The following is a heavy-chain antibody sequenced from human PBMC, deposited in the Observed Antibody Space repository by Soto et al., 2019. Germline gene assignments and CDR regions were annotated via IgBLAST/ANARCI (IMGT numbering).Heavy chain of an antibody. D-gene: IGHD2-2*01. CDR1: RCSIRSGDYY. Sequence: SLSRPCPVSRCSIRSGDYYWSWIRPPPGKGLEWIGYIYYSGSTYYNPSLKSRVTISLDTSKNQFSLKLSSVTAADTAVYYCARVRHCRSTSCPFGWLDPWGKGTRGTVAS. V-gene: IGHV4-30-4*01. CDR3: ARVRHCRSTSCPFGWLDP. CDR2: IYYSGST. J-gene: IGHJ5*02.